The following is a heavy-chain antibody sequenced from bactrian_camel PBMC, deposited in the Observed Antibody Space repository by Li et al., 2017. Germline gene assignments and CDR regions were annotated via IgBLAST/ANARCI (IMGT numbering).Heavy chain of an antibody. V-gene: IGHV3S6*01. CDR1: GFTPHGCA. Sequence: QVQLVESGGGLVQPGGSLRLSCTAPGFTPHGCAMNWYRQVAGKGLEWVSGIDPNSREVFYDDSVKGRFTISADNAKNTIYLQMNSLKSEDTALYYCATNYDAPYGYNYWGQGTQVTVS. CDR2: IDPNSREV. D-gene: IGHD4*01. J-gene: IGHJ4*01. CDR3: ATNYDAPYGYNY.